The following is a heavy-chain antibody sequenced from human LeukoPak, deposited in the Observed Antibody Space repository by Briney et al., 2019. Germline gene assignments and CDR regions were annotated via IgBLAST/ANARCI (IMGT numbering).Heavy chain of an antibody. CDR1: GFTFSSYG. CDR2: ISGSGGST. V-gene: IGHV3-23*01. D-gene: IGHD6-19*01. Sequence: GGSLRLSCAASGFTFSSYGMSWVRQAPGKGLEWVSAISGSGGSTYYADSVKGRFTISRDNSKNTLYLQMNSLRAEDTAVYYCAKDCSAGGWYDNYFDYWGQGTLVTVSS. CDR3: AKDCSAGGWYDNYFDY. J-gene: IGHJ4*02.